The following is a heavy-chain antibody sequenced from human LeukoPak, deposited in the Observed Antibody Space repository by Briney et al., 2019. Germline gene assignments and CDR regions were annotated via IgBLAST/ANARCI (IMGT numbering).Heavy chain of an antibody. CDR2: INHSGST. D-gene: IGHD5-18*01. CDR1: GGSFSGYY. Sequence: SETLSLTCAVYGGSFSGYYWSWIRQPPGKGLEWIGEINHSGSTNYNPSLKSRVTTSVGTSKNQFSLKLSSVTAADTAVYYCARGYSYGDYWGQGTLDTVSS. J-gene: IGHJ4*02. CDR3: ARGYSYGDY. V-gene: IGHV4-34*01.